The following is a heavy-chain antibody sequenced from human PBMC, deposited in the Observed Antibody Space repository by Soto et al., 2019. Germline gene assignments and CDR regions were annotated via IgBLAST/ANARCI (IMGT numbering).Heavy chain of an antibody. CDR1: GGTFSSYT. Sequence: QVQLVQSGAEVKKPGSSVKVSCKASGGTFSSYTISWVRQAPGQGLEWMGRIIPILGIANYAQKFQGRVTXTEXKSTSTAYMELSSLRSEDTAVYYCARGPTPYYFDYGGQGTLVTVSS. D-gene: IGHD2-15*01. CDR2: IIPILGIA. V-gene: IGHV1-69*02. CDR3: ARGPTPYYFDY. J-gene: IGHJ4*02.